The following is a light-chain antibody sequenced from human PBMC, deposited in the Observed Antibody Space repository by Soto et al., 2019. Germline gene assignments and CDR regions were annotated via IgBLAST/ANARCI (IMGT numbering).Light chain of an antibody. Sequence: QSVLTQPPSASGTPGQRVTISCSGSYSNIGSNTVNWYQQFPGAAPKLLISTNNQRPSGVPDRFSGSKSGTSASLTITGLQSDDEAVYYCAAWDDSLNGRGVFGGGTQLTVL. CDR2: TNN. CDR3: AAWDDSLNGRGV. CDR1: YSNIGSNT. V-gene: IGLV1-44*01. J-gene: IGLJ3*02.